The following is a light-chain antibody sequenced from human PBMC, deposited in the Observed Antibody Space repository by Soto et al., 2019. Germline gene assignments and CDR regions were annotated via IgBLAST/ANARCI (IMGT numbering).Light chain of an antibody. Sequence: DIQMTQSPSYVSASVGDRVTITCRASEAVSSWVAWYQQKPASAPKLLIYATSNLQRGVPSRFSGSGSGTDFALTISVLQPGDFATYYCQQSNSFPLTFGGGTKVDIK. CDR1: EAVSSW. CDR3: QQSNSFPLT. J-gene: IGKJ4*01. CDR2: ATS. V-gene: IGKV1D-12*01.